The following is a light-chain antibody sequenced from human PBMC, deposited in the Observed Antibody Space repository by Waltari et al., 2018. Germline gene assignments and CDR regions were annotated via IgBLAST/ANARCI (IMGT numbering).Light chain of an antibody. CDR1: QSINSN. V-gene: IGKV1-39*01. Sequence: IQMTQSPSSLSASVGDRVTITCRTSQSINSNLNWFQQKPGKAPKLLIYAASSLQSGVPSRFSGSGSGTDFTLTISSLQPEDFATYYCQQSYRIPWTFGQGTKVEIK. CDR3: QQSYRIPWT. J-gene: IGKJ1*01. CDR2: AAS.